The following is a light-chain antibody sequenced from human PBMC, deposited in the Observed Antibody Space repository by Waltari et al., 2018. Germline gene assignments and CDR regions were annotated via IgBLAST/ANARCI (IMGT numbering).Light chain of an antibody. CDR3: QSYASSRSGWL. V-gene: IGLV1-40*01. Sequence: QSVLTQPPSVSGAPGQRVTISCTGSSSNIGAGYDVHWYQQLPGTSPKLLIYGNTNRSSGVPDRFSGSKSVTSASLAIPGRPSAEAADYYCQSYASSRSGWLFGGGTKLTV. CDR1: SSNIGAGYD. J-gene: IGLJ3*02. CDR2: GNT.